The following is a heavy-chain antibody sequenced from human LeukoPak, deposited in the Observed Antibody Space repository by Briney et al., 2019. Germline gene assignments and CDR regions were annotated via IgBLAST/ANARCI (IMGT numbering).Heavy chain of an antibody. D-gene: IGHD4-11*01. J-gene: IGHJ1*01. CDR3: AKDRLGFLGYFQH. CDR2: MSPYNGNT. V-gene: IGHV1-18*01. CDR1: GYTFTNYG. Sequence: ASVKVSCKASGYTFTNYGISWVRQAPGQGLEWMGWMSPYNGNTNYAQKLQGRLTMTTDTSTSTAYMELRSLRSDDTAVYYCAKDRLGFLGYFQHWGQGTLVTVSS.